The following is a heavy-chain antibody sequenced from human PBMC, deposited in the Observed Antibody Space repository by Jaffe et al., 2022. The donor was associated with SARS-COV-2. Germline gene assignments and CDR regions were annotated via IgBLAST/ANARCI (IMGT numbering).Heavy chain of an antibody. V-gene: IGHV3-23*01. J-gene: IGHJ6*02. D-gene: IGHD5-18*01. CDR2: ISGSGGST. CDR1: GFTFSSYA. CDR3: AKDGGDTAMVRGNYYYYGMDV. Sequence: EVQLLESGGGLVQPGGSLRLSCAASGFTFSSYAMSWVRQAPGKGLEWVSAISGSGGSTYYADSVKGRFTISRDNSKNTLYLQMNSLRAEDTAVYYCAKDGGDTAMVRGNYYYYGMDVWGQGTTVTVSS.